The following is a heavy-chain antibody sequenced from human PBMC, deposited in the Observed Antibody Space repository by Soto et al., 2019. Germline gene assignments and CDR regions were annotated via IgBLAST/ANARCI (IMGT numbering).Heavy chain of an antibody. V-gene: IGHV4-4*07. J-gene: IGHJ5*02. CDR1: GGTISGYY. CDR3: ARGQRFSDWFDP. Sequence: PSEALSLTCSVSGGTISGYYWTWIRQPAGKGLEWIGRIYSSGNTKYNPSLQSRVTMSLDTSNNQFSLRLTSVTAADTAVYYCARGQRFSDWFDPWGQGTLVTVSS. CDR2: IYSSGNT. D-gene: IGHD3-3*01.